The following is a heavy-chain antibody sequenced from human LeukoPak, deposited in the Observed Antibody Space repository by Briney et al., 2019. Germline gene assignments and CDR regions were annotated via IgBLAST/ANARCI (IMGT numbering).Heavy chain of an antibody. J-gene: IGHJ6*03. CDR2: INPSGGIT. CDR1: GYTFTNYY. Sequence: GASVKVSCKASGYTFTNYYIHWVRQAPGQGLEWMGIINPSGGITTYAQKFQGRVTMTRDTSTSTVYMELSSLRSEDTAMYYCARGVLPAAIDHNYMDVWGKGTTVTISS. D-gene: IGHD2-2*01. V-gene: IGHV1-46*01. CDR3: ARGVLPAAIDHNYMDV.